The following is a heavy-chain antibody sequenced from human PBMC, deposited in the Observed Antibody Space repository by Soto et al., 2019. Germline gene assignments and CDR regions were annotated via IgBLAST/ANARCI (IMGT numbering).Heavy chain of an antibody. J-gene: IGHJ4*02. CDR3: ARADYYGSSGYHLDY. CDR2: INPSGGST. D-gene: IGHD3-22*01. V-gene: IGHV1-46*01. Sequence: QVQVAQSGAEVKRPGASVKVSCWASGYPFTNFYIHWVRQAPGQGLEWMGIINPSGGSTAYAQKFLGRVTITRDTSTSTGYMEVSSLRSEDTAVYYCARADYYGSSGYHLDYWGQGTLVTVSS. CDR1: GYPFTNFY.